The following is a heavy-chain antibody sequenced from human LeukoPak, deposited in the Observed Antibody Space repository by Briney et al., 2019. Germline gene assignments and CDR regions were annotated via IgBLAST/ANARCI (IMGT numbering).Heavy chain of an antibody. CDR3: ARNVELMYYAFDV. CDR1: GGSISSGGYY. V-gene: IGHV4-31*03. CDR2: IYHSGST. Sequence: NTSQTLSRTCTVSGGSISSGGYYWSWIRQHPGKGLEWIGYIYHSGSTSYNPSLESRVTISVDTSKNQFSLKMSSVTAADTAVYYCARNVELMYYAFDVWGQGTMVTVSS. J-gene: IGHJ3*01. D-gene: IGHD2-8*01.